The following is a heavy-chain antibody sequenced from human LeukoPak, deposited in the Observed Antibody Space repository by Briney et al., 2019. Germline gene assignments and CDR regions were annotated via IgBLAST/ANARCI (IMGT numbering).Heavy chain of an antibody. CDR1: GFTFSSYA. V-gene: IGHV3-23*01. Sequence: GGSLRLSCAASGFTFSSYAMSWVRQAPGKGLEWVSAISGSGGSTYYADSVKGRFTISRDNSKNTLYLQMNSLRAEDTAVYYCASSRRWELDSVYYFDYWGQGTLVTVSS. CDR2: ISGSGGST. J-gene: IGHJ4*02. D-gene: IGHD1-26*01. CDR3: ASSRRWELDSVYYFDY.